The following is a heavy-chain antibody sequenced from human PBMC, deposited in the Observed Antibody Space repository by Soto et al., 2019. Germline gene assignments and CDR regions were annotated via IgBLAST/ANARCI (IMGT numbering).Heavy chain of an antibody. CDR3: AKDPQFSGAARAFDP. J-gene: IGHJ5*02. D-gene: IGHD6-6*01. Sequence: GGSLRLSCEASGFTFSNFAMSWVRQAPGKGLEWVSSISGSGSSTDCADSVKGRFTISRDNSKNTLYLQMNSLRADDTAVYYCAKDPQFSGAARAFDPWGQGTLVTVSS. CDR1: GFTFSNFA. V-gene: IGHV3-23*01. CDR2: ISGSGSST.